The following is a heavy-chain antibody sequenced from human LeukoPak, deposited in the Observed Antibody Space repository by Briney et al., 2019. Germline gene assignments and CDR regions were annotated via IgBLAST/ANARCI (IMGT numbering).Heavy chain of an antibody. V-gene: IGHV3-23*01. CDR1: GFTFSSYG. CDR3: AKALETTVIPYYFDY. D-gene: IGHD4-17*01. CDR2: ISGSGGST. J-gene: IGHJ4*02. Sequence: GGSLRLSCAASGFTFSSYGMHWVRQAPGKGLEWVSAISGSGGSTYYADSVKGRFTISRDNSKNTLYLQMNSLRAEDTAVYYCAKALETTVIPYYFDYWGQGTLVAVSS.